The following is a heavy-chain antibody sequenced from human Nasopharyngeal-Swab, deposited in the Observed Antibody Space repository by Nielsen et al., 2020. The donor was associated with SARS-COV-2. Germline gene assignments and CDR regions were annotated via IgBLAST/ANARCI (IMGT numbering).Heavy chain of an antibody. V-gene: IGHV3-11*04. CDR3: ARGLYYYYYYYMDV. CDR2: ISSSGSTI. Sequence: GESLKISCAASGFTFSDYYMSWIRQAPGKGLEWVSCISSSGSTIYYADSVKGRFTISRDNAKNSLYLQMNSLRAEDTAVYYCARGLYYYYYYYMDVWGKGTTVTVSS. D-gene: IGHD2-15*01. J-gene: IGHJ6*03. CDR1: GFTFSDYY.